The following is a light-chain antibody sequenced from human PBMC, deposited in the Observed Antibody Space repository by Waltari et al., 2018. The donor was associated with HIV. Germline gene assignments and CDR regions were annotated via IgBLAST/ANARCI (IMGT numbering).Light chain of an antibody. CDR1: GTVLYNPYSQNY. CDR2: RSS. V-gene: IGKV4-1*01. CDR3: QQYYSLPTT. Sequence: MVLPQSPDALALSLGERFTLTCGFNGTVLYNPYSQNYLAWYHQKQGKPPGLLIYRSSTRAGGVPSRFSGSGSGTDFSLTIRRLQADDVALYYCQQYYSLPTTFGRGTKVEIK. J-gene: IGKJ4*01.